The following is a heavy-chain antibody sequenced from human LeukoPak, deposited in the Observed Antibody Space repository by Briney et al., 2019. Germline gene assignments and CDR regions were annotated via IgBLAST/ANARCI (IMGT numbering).Heavy chain of an antibody. CDR1: GFTFSSYS. V-gene: IGHV3-48*01. Sequence: PGGSLRLSCAASGFTFSSYSMNWVRQAPGKGLEWVSYISSSSSTIYYADSVKGRFTISRDNAKNSLYLQMNSLRTEDTAVYYCARAPTSEQQLQFDYWGQGTLVTVSS. J-gene: IGHJ4*02. CDR2: ISSSSSTI. D-gene: IGHD6-13*01. CDR3: ARAPTSEQQLQFDY.